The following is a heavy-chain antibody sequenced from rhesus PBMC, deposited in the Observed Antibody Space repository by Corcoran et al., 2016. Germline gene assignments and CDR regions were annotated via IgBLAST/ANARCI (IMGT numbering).Heavy chain of an antibody. CDR3: ASSYSSWSYLDY. J-gene: IGHJ4*01. V-gene: IGHV4-169*01. Sequence: QLQLQESGPGLVKPSDTLSVTCAVSGGSISSSYWSWIRQAPGKGLEWIGYIYDSGSSTNYHPSLKSRVTLSVDTSKNQLSLKLSSVTAADPAVYYCASSYSSWSYLDYWGQGVLVTVSS. D-gene: IGHD6-13*01. CDR1: GGSISSSY. CDR2: IYDSGSST.